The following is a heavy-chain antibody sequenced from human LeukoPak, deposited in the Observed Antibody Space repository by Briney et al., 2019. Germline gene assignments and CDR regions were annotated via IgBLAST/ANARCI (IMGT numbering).Heavy chain of an antibody. CDR3: ARGQSGYFAY. Sequence: SETMSLTCTVSGGSISSYSWSWIRQPPGKGLEWIGYIYYSGSTNYNPSLKSRATISVDTPKNQFSLKLSSVTAADTAAYYCARGQSGYFAYWGQGTLVTVSS. CDR1: GGSISSYS. CDR2: IYYSGST. J-gene: IGHJ4*02. D-gene: IGHD5-12*01. V-gene: IGHV4-59*01.